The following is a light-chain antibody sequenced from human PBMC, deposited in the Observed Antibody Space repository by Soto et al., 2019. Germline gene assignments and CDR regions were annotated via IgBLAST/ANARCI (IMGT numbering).Light chain of an antibody. Sequence: DIQMTQSPSTLSGSVGDRVTITCRASQTISSWLAWYQQKPGKAPKLLIYKASTLKSGVPSRFSGSGSGTEFTLTISRLQPDDFATYYCQQYNSYSEAVGQGTKVERK. CDR3: QQYNSYSEA. V-gene: IGKV1-5*03. CDR1: QTISSW. J-gene: IGKJ1*01. CDR2: KAS.